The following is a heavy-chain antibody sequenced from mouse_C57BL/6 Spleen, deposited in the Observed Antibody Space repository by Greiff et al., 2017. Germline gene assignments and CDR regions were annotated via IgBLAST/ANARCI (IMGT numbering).Heavy chain of an antibody. V-gene: IGHV1-26*01. CDR1: GYTFTDYY. J-gene: IGHJ3*01. Sequence: VQLQQSGPELVKPGASVKISCKASGYTFTDYYMNWVKQSHGKSLEWIGDINPNNGGTSYNQKFKGKATLTVDKSSSTAYMELRSLTSEDSAVYYCARYDDGYVFAYWGQGTLVTVSA. CDR3: ARYDDGYVFAY. CDR2: INPNNGGT. D-gene: IGHD2-3*01.